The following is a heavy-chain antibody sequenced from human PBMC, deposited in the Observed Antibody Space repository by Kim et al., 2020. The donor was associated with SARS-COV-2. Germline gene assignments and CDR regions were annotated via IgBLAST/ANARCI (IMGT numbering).Heavy chain of an antibody. Sequence: ASVKVSCKASGYTFTGYYMHWVRQAPGQGLEWMGRINPNSGGTNYAQKFQGRVTMTRDTSISTAYMELSRLRSDDTAVYYCARAHGPTYYYDSSGYYFGYWGQGTLVTVSS. V-gene: IGHV1-2*06. CDR1: GYTFTGYY. CDR3: ARAHGPTYYYDSSGYYFGY. D-gene: IGHD3-22*01. J-gene: IGHJ4*02. CDR2: INPNSGGT.